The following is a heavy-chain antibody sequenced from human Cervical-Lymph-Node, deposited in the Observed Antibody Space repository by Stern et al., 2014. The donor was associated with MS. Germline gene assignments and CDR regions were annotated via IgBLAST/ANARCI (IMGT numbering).Heavy chain of an antibody. D-gene: IGHD2/OR15-2a*01. CDR2: IHSTGST. CDR3: ARNSPFDP. J-gene: IGHJ5*02. CDR1: GGSIISGGHL. Sequence: VQLVESGPGLVKPSQTLSLTCSVSGGSIISGGHLWSWIPQPPAEGLEWIGYIHSTGSTYYNPSLRSRVAISLDPSQNLFSLSLTSVTAADTAVYYCARNSPFDPWGQGTLVTVSS. V-gene: IGHV4-31*03.